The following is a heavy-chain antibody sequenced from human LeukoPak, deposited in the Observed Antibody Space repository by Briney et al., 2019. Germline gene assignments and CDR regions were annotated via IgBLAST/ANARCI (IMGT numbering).Heavy chain of an antibody. CDR1: GFTFDDYA. CDR3: AKVGGSSGYYYYFDY. CDR2: ISWNSVSI. V-gene: IGHV3-9*01. D-gene: IGHD3-22*01. Sequence: PGRSLRLSCAASGFTFDDYAMHWVRQAPGKGLEWVSGISWNSVSIGYADSVKGRFTISRDNAKNSLYLQMNSLRAEDTAFYYCAKVGGSSGYYYYFDYWGQGTLVTVSS. J-gene: IGHJ4*02.